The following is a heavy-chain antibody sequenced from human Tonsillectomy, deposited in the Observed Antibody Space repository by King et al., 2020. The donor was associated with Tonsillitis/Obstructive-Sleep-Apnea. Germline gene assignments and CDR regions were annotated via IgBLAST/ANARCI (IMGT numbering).Heavy chain of an antibody. CDR3: ARDSTGHDAFDI. J-gene: IGHJ3*02. V-gene: IGHV7-4-1*02. D-gene: IGHD4-17*01. CDR2: INTNTGNP. Sequence: QLVQSGSELKKSGASVKVSCMSSGYIFTTYAINWVRQAPGQGLEWMGCINTNTGNPTYAQVFTGRLVFSLDTSVSTAYMQIRGLKAEDTAVYYCARDSTGHDAFDIWGQGTMVTVSS. CDR1: GYIFTTYA.